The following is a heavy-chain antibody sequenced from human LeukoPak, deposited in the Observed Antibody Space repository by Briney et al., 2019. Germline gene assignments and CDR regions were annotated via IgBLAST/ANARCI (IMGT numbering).Heavy chain of an antibody. CDR1: GFTFSSYA. CDR3: ARVSSGYFDY. J-gene: IGHJ4*02. CDR2: ISSNGGST. D-gene: IGHD3-22*01. Sequence: GGSLRLSCAASGFTFSSYAMRWVRQAPGKGLEYVSAISSNGGSTYYANSVKGRFTISRDNSKNTLHLQMGSLRAEDMAVYYCARVSSGYFDYWGQGTLVTVSS. V-gene: IGHV3-64*01.